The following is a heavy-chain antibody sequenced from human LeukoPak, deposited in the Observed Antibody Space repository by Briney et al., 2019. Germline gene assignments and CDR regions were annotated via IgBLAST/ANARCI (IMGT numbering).Heavy chain of an antibody. CDR2: ISSDGNTE. CDR1: GFSFSSYP. CDR3: ARDTVNAPFVISLDY. V-gene: IGHV3-48*03. Sequence: PEGSLRLSCAASGFSFSSYPMNWVRQAPGKGLEWVSHISSDGNTEYYVDAPRGRFTMSRDNAKNSVFLQINSLRAEDTAVYYCARDTVNAPFVISLDYWGQGALVTVSS. D-gene: IGHD2-21*01. J-gene: IGHJ4*02.